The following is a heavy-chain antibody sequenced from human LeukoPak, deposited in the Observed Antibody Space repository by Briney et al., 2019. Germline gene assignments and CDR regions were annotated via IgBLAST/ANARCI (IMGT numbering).Heavy chain of an antibody. Sequence: SETLSLTCAVYGGSFSGYYWSWIRQPPGKGLEWIGEINHSGSTNYNPSLKSRVTISVDTSKNQFSLKLSSVTAADTAVYYCARHSPSIAVAGTWFDYWGQGTLVTVSS. J-gene: IGHJ4*02. D-gene: IGHD6-19*01. CDR2: INHSGST. V-gene: IGHV4-34*01. CDR3: ARHSPSIAVAGTWFDY. CDR1: GGSFSGYY.